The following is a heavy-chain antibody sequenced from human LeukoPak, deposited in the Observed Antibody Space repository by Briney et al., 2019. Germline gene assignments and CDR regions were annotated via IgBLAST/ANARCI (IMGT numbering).Heavy chain of an antibody. CDR1: GFTFSSYA. D-gene: IGHD3-10*01. Sequence: PGGSLRLSCAASGFTFSSYAMSWVRQAPGKGLEWVSAISGSGGSTYYADSVKGRFTISRDNSKNTLYLQMNSLRAEDTAVYYCAKPYYSNSGRPPADHWGQGTLVTVSS. CDR3: AKPYYSNSGRPPADH. V-gene: IGHV3-23*01. CDR2: ISGSGGST. J-gene: IGHJ4*02.